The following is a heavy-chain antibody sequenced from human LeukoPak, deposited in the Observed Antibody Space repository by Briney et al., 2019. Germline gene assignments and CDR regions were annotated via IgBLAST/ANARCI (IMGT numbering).Heavy chain of an antibody. CDR2: IYTSGST. Sequence: PSETLSLTCTVSGGSISSYYWSWIRQPAGKGLEWIGRIYTSGSTNYNPSLKSRVTISVDTSKNQFSLKLSSVTATDTAVYYCARDQRVDYGSGSLMRNYQSYGMDVWGQGTTVTVSS. J-gene: IGHJ6*02. CDR1: GGSISSYY. V-gene: IGHV4-4*07. CDR3: ARDQRVDYGSGSLMRNYQSYGMDV. D-gene: IGHD3-10*01.